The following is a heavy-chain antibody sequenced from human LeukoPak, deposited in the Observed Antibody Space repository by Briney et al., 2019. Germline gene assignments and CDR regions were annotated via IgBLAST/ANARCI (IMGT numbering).Heavy chain of an antibody. CDR2: IKQDGSEK. V-gene: IGHV3-7*01. CDR3: ARGRRRATEIVLH. D-gene: IGHD5-12*01. CDR1: GFTFSSYG. J-gene: IGHJ4*02. Sequence: PGGSLRLSCAASGFTFSSYGMSWVRQAPGKGLEWVANIKQDGSEKYYVDSVKGRFTISRDNAKNSLYLQMNSLRAEDTAVYYCARGRRRATEIVLHWGQGTLVTVSS.